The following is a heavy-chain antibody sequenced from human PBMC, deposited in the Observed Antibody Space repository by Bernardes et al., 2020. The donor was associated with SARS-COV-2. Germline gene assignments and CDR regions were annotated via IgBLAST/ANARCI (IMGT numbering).Heavy chain of an antibody. CDR1: GYTFTSYG. CDR3: ATVVGYSYGGGWFDP. Sequence: ASVKVSCKASGYTFTSYGMSWVRQAPGQGLEWMGWISADNGNTNYAQKIQGRVTMTTDTSTSTAYMELRSLRSDDTAVYYFATVVGYSYGGGWFDPWGQGTLVTVYS. D-gene: IGHD5-18*01. CDR2: ISADNGNT. V-gene: IGHV1-18*01. J-gene: IGHJ5*02.